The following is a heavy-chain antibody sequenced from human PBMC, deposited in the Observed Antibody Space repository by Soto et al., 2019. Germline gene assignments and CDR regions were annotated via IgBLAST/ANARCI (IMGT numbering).Heavy chain of an antibody. J-gene: IGHJ5*01. CDR1: GGSISSYY. D-gene: IGHD3-10*02. CDR2: IFYSGST. CDR3: ASMIGDPVVSIAS. V-gene: IGHV4-59*01. Sequence: QVQLQESGPGLVKPSETLSLTCTVSGGSISSYYWSWIRQPPGKGLEWIGFIFYSGSTSYNPSLKSRVTISIATSEHQLSPQLNSVTAADTVVYYCASMIGDPVVSIASWGQGTGVAVSS.